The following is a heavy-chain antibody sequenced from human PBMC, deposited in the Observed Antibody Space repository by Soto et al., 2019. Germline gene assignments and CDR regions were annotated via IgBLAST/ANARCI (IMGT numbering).Heavy chain of an antibody. Sequence: QVQLVQSGAEVKKPGASVKVSCKASGYTFTSYYMHWVRQAPGQGLEWMGIINPSGGSTSYAQKFQGRVTMTRDTSTSTVYMELSSLRSEDTAVYYCAREQLGPYCSSTSCYPQAGLSYWGQGTLVTVSS. V-gene: IGHV1-46*01. CDR2: INPSGGST. CDR3: AREQLGPYCSSTSCYPQAGLSY. J-gene: IGHJ4*02. CDR1: GYTFTSYY. D-gene: IGHD2-2*01.